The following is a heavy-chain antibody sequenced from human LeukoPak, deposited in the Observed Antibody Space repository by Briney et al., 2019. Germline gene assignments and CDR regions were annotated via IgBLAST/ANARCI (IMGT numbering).Heavy chain of an antibody. J-gene: IGHJ6*03. CDR3: AAERRFLEWLLPYYYMDV. V-gene: IGHV4-39*01. CDR1: GGSTSSSSYY. CDR2: IYYSGST. D-gene: IGHD3-3*01. Sequence: SETLSLTCTVSGGSTSSSSYYWGWIRQPPGKGLEWIGSIYYSGSTYYNPSLKSRVTISVDTSKNQFSLKLSSVTAADTAVYYCAAERRFLEWLLPYYYMDVWGKGTTVTVSS.